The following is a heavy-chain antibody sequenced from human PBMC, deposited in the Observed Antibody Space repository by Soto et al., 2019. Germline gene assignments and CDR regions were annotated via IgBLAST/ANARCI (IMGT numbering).Heavy chain of an antibody. V-gene: IGHV4-31*03. CDR1: GGSISSGGYY. Sequence: QVQLQESGPGLVKPSQTLSLTCTVSGGSISSGGYYWSWIRQHPGKGLEWIGYIYYSGSTYYNPSLKSRVTISVDTPKNQFSLKLSSVTPADTAVYYCARDFYDSSGYYSRSHYFDYWGQGTLVTVSS. CDR3: ARDFYDSSGYYSRSHYFDY. J-gene: IGHJ4*02. D-gene: IGHD3-22*01. CDR2: IYYSGST.